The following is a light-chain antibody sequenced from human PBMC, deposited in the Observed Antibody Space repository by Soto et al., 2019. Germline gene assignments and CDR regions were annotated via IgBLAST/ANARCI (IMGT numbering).Light chain of an antibody. CDR1: SSDVGGYNY. Sequence: QSALTQPASVSGSPGQSITISCTGTSSDVGGYNYVSWYQHHPGKAPKLMIFDVSNRPSGVSNRFSGSKSGNTASLTISGLQPEDEADYYCSSYTTSNTRQIVSGTGNKVTVL. V-gene: IGLV2-14*03. CDR3: SSYTTSNTRQIV. CDR2: DVS. J-gene: IGLJ1*01.